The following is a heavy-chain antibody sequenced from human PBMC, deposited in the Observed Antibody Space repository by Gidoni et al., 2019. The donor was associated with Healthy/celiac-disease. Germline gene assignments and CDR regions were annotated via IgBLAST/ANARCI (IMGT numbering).Heavy chain of an antibody. CDR1: GFTFSSYS. D-gene: IGHD6-13*01. CDR3: AREDSSSFNWFDP. CDR2: ISSSSIYI. J-gene: IGHJ5*02. V-gene: IGHV3-21*01. Sequence: EVQLVESGGGLVKPGGSLRLSCAASGFTFSSYSLNWVRQAPGKGLEWVSSISSSSIYIYYADSVKGRFTISRDNAKNSLYLQMNSLRAEDTAVYYCAREDSSSFNWFDPWGQGTLVTVSS.